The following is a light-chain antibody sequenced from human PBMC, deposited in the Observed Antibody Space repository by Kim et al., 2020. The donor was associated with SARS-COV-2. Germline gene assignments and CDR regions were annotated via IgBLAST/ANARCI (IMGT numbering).Light chain of an antibody. CDR2: LGS. V-gene: IGKV2-28*01. CDR1: QSLLNSNGYNY. Sequence: DIVMTQSPLPLPVTPGEPASISCKSSQSLLNSNGYNYLDWYLQKPGQSPQLLIYLGSSRASGVPGRFSGRGSATDFTLKISRVEPDDVGIYYCMQALQPPWTFGQGTKVDIK. CDR3: MQALQPPWT. J-gene: IGKJ1*01.